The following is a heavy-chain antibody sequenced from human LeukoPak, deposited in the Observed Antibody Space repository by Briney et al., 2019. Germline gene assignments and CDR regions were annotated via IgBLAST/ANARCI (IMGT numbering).Heavy chain of an antibody. CDR3: ARVGASEGYQRLHVLMVYAIDY. D-gene: IGHD2-8*01. CDR1: GFTVSNNY. CDR2: IYSGGST. V-gene: IGHV3-53*04. Sequence: GGSLRLSCAASGFTVSNNYMIWVRQAPGKGLEWVSIIYSGGSTYYADSVKGRFTISRHNSKNTLYLQMNSLRAEDTAVYYCARVGASEGYQRLHVLMVYAIDYWGQGTLVTVSS. J-gene: IGHJ4*02.